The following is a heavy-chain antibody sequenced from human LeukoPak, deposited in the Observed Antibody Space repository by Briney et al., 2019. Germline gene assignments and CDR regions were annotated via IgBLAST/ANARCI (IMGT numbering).Heavy chain of an antibody. Sequence: ASVKVSCKASGYTFTSYGISWVRQAPGQGLEWMGWISAYNGNTNYAQKLQGRVTMTTDTSTSTAYIELRSLRSDDTAVYYCARGLRYFDWLHDAFDIWGQGTMVTVSS. V-gene: IGHV1-18*04. CDR2: ISAYNGNT. D-gene: IGHD3-9*01. CDR1: GYTFTSYG. J-gene: IGHJ3*02. CDR3: ARGLRYFDWLHDAFDI.